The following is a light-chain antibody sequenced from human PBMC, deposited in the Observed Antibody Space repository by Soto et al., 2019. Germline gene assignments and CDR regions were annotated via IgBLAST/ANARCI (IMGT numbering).Light chain of an antibody. Sequence: EVVMTQSPATLSVSPGERATLSCRASQTISTNLAWYQQKPGQAPRLLIYGASIRATDIPARFSGSGSGTEFTLTISSLQSEDVAVYYCQQYNDWPPYTFGQGTKLQIK. CDR3: QQYNDWPPYT. J-gene: IGKJ2*01. V-gene: IGKV3-15*01. CDR1: QTISTN. CDR2: GAS.